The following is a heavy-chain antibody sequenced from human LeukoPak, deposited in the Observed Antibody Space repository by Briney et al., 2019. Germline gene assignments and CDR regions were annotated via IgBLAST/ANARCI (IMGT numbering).Heavy chain of an antibody. CDR1: GYTFTSYA. D-gene: IGHD6-19*01. Sequence: GASVKVSCKASGYTFTSYAMHWVRQAPGQRLEWMGWINAGNGNTKYSQKFQSRVSITRDTSASTAYMELSSLRSEDTAVYYCARDRAYSSGWYAYWGQGTLVTVSS. CDR2: INAGNGNT. J-gene: IGHJ4*02. CDR3: ARDRAYSSGWYAY. V-gene: IGHV1-3*01.